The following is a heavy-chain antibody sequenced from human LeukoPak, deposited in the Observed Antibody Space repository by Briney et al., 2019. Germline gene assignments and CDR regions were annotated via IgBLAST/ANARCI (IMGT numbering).Heavy chain of an antibody. J-gene: IGHJ3*02. CDR1: GDSISSGDYY. Sequence: PSETLSLTCTVSGDSISSGDYYWSWIRQPAGKGLEWIGRISSSGSTNYNPSLKSRVTISVDTSKNQFSLKLSSVTAADTAVYYCAREPGRSEAFDIWGQGTMVTVSS. CDR2: ISSSGST. V-gene: IGHV4-61*02. CDR3: AREPGRSEAFDI.